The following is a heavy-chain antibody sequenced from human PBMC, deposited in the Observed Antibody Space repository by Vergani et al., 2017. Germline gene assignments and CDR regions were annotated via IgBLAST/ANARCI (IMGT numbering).Heavy chain of an antibody. V-gene: IGHV5-51*01. J-gene: IGHJ4*02. CDR3: ARLYGRDSSGSKYVDY. CDR2: IHPADSDT. Sequence: EVQLVQSGAEVKKPGESLKISCQISGYSFTNYWIGWVRQMPGKGLEWMGIIHPADSDTRYSPSFQGQVTISVDKSISTAYLHRSSLRASDSAMYYCARLYGRDSSGSKYVDYWGQGTLVTVSS. D-gene: IGHD3-22*01. CDR1: GYSFTNYW.